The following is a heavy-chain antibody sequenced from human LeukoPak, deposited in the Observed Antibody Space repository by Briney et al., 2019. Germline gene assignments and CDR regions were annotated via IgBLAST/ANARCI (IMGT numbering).Heavy chain of an antibody. J-gene: IGHJ5*02. CDR3: ARLMRQVASAIYHSFDP. Sequence: SETLSLTCTVSGDHITSNYWTRIRQPPGKRLEWLVYTSASGDTNYNPSLKSRVTISLDTSKNQFSLKLSSVTAEDTAVYYCARLMRQVASAIYHSFDPWGQGTPVTVSS. CDR1: GDHITSNY. CDR2: TSASGDT. D-gene: IGHD3-16*01. V-gene: IGHV4-4*09.